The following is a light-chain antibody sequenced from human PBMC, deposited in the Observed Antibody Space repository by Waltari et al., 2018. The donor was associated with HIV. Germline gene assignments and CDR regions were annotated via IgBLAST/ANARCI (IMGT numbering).Light chain of an antibody. CDR1: QSVGSN. Sequence: EVVMMQSPATLSVSPGEGATLSCRASQSVGSNLAWYQQKPGQAPRLLIYGASSRATGIPARFSGSGSGTEFTLTISSLQSEDFAIYFCQQYNNLPLTFGPGTTVDLK. CDR3: QQYNNLPLT. J-gene: IGKJ3*01. CDR2: GAS. V-gene: IGKV3D-15*02.